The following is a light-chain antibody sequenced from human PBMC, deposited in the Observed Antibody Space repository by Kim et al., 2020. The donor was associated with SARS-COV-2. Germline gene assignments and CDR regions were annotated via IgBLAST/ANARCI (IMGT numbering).Light chain of an antibody. V-gene: IGKV1-8*01. CDR2: AAS. J-gene: IGKJ4*01. CDR1: QGISGY. CDR3: QQYYSYPLT. Sequence: ASTGDRVTITCRASQGISGYLAWYQQNPGKAPKLLIYAASTLQSGVPSRFSGSGSGTDFTLTISCLQSEDFATYYCQQYYSYPLTFGGGTKVDIK.